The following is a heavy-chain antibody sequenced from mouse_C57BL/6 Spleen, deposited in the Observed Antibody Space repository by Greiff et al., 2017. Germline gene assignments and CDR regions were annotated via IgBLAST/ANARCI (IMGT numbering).Heavy chain of an antibody. CDR3: ARSRWEGYYFDY. CDR1: GYTFTSYT. Sequence: QVHVKQSGAELARPGASVKMSCKASGYTFTSYTMHWVKQRPGQGLEWIGYINPSSGYTKYNQKFKDKATLTADKSSSTAYMQLSSLTSEDSAVYYCARSRWEGYYFDYWGQGTTLTVSS. V-gene: IGHV1-4*01. D-gene: IGHD1-1*02. J-gene: IGHJ2*01. CDR2: INPSSGYT.